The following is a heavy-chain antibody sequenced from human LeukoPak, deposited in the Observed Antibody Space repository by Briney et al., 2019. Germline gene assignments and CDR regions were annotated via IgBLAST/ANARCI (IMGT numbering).Heavy chain of an antibody. Sequence: ASVKVSCKASGYTFTGYYMHWVRQAPGQGLEWMGWINPNSGGTNYAQKFQGRVTMTRDTSISTAYMELSRLRPDDTAVYYCAREREHHGDYGGGAFDIWGQGTMVTVSS. CDR1: GYTFTGYY. V-gene: IGHV1-2*02. D-gene: IGHD4-17*01. CDR3: AREREHHGDYGGGAFDI. CDR2: INPNSGGT. J-gene: IGHJ3*02.